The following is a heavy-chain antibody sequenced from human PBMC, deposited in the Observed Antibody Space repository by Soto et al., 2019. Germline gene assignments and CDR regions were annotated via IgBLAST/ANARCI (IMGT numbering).Heavy chain of an antibody. CDR2: RSTSGGT. CDR3: AKGLGNGWYCFGH. D-gene: IGHD6-19*01. CDR1: GFTFSTHD. Sequence: QLLESGGGLVQPGGSLRVSCAASGFTFSTHDMSWVRQAPGKGLEWVSTRSTSGGTNYADSVKGRFTISRDNSKKKLYLQMNRLRAEDTAVYYCAKGLGNGWYCFGHLGQGTLGTGSS. J-gene: IGHJ4*02. V-gene: IGHV3-23*01.